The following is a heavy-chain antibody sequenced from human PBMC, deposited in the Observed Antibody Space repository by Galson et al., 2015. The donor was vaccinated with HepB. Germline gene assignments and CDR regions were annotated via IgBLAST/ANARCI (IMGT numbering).Heavy chain of an antibody. D-gene: IGHD1-26*01. J-gene: IGHJ5*02. CDR2: INPSGGST. CDR3: ARAGGSYRRRMYSWFDP. CDR1: GYTFTSYY. V-gene: IGHV1-46*01. Sequence: SVKVSCKASGYTFTSYYMHWVRQAPGQGLEWMGIINPSGGSTSYAQKFQGRVTMTRDTSTSTVYMELSSLRSEDTAVYYCARAGGSYRRRMYSWFDPWGQGTLVTVSS.